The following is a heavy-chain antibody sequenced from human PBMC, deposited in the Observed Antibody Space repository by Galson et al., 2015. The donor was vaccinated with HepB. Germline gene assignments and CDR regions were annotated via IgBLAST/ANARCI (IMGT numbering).Heavy chain of an antibody. CDR3: ARTSAVVTDAFDY. J-gene: IGHJ4*02. D-gene: IGHD4-23*01. CDR2: IDWDDDK. V-gene: IGHV2-70*11. Sequence: PALVKPTQALTLTCSFSGFSLTTEGMCVSWIRQPPGKALEWLARIDWDDDKHYSRSLKTRLTISKDTSRNQVVLTMTNMDPADTGTYFCARTSAVVTDAFDYWGQGTLVTVSS. CDR1: GFSLTTEGMC.